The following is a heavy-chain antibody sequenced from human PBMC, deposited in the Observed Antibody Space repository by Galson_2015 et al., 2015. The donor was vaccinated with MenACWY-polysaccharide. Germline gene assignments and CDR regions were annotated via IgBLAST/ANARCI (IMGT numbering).Heavy chain of an antibody. CDR1: GYNFNTFA. Sequence: SVKVSCKASGYNFNTFAITWVRQAPGQGLEWMGWIGGYNGNTNYAHQLQGRVIMTTDTSTSTAYMELRGLRSDDTAVYYCARLVWPGAYSSDYYYGMDVWGQGTTVTVSS. CDR3: ARLVWPGAYSSDYYYGMDV. V-gene: IGHV1-18*01. D-gene: IGHD1-1*01. CDR2: IGGYNGNT. J-gene: IGHJ6*02.